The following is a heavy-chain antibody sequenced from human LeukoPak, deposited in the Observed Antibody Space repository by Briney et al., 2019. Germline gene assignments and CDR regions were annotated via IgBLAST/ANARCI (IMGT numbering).Heavy chain of an antibody. J-gene: IGHJ3*02. D-gene: IGHD6-19*01. CDR3: AKDNRRRDSSGWYRSAFDI. CDR1: GFTFSSYA. Sequence: PGGSLRLSCAASGFTFSSYAMSWVRQAPGKGLEWVSAISGSGGSTYYADSVKGRFTISRDNSKNTLYLQMNSLRAEDTAVYYCAKDNRRRDSSGWYRSAFDIWGQGTMVTVSS. V-gene: IGHV3-23*01. CDR2: ISGSGGST.